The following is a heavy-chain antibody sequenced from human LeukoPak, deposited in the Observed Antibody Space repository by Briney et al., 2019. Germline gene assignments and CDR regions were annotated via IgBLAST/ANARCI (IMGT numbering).Heavy chain of an antibody. J-gene: IGHJ3*02. D-gene: IGHD6-19*01. Sequence: GGSLRLSCAASGFTFSIYAMNWVRQAPGKGLEWVSAISGSGGSTYYADSLKGRFTISRDNSKNTLYLQMNSLRAEDTAVYYCARVSGSGWFIDAFDIWGQGTMVTVSS. CDR1: GFTFSIYA. V-gene: IGHV3-23*01. CDR3: ARVSGSGWFIDAFDI. CDR2: ISGSGGST.